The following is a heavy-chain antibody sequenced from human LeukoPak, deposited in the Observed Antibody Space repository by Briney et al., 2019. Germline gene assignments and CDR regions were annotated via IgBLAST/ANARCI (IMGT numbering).Heavy chain of an antibody. CDR1: GFTFSSYS. CDR3: ARDNLGYCSGGSCYPQFDY. V-gene: IGHV3-48*01. D-gene: IGHD2-15*01. Sequence: PGGSLRLSCAASGFTFSSYSMTWVRQAPGKGLEWVSYISSSGSTIYYADSVKGRFTISRDNAKNSLYLQMNSLRAEDTAVYYCARDNLGYCSGGSCYPQFDYWGQGTLVTVSS. J-gene: IGHJ4*02. CDR2: ISSSGSTI.